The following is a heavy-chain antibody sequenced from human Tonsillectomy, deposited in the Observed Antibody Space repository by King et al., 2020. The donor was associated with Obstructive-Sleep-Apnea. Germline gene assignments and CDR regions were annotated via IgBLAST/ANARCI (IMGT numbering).Heavy chain of an antibody. CDR3: AKDNSSGWYRGLDD. Sequence: VQLVESGGDLVQPGRSLRLSCAASGFTFDDYAMHWVRQAPGKGLEWVSGISWNSGSIGYADSVRGRFTISRDNAKNSLYLQMNSLRAEDTALYYCAKDNSSGWYRGLDDWGQGTLVTVSS. D-gene: IGHD6-19*01. V-gene: IGHV3-9*01. CDR2: ISWNSGSI. CDR1: GFTFDDYA. J-gene: IGHJ4*02.